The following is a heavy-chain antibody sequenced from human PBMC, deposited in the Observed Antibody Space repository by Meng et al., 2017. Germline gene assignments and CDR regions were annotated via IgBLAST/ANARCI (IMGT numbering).Heavy chain of an antibody. D-gene: IGHD2-21*02. J-gene: IGHJ4*02. CDR1: GYTFTSYA. Sequence: VQLLQSGAEVKKPGASVKVSCKASGYTFTSYAMHWVRQAPGQRLEWMGWINAGNGNTKYSQKFQGRVTITRDTSASTAYMELSSLRSEDTAVYYCARDLGAGVVTAINYWGQGTLVTVSS. CDR2: INAGNGNT. CDR3: ARDLGAGVVTAINY. V-gene: IGHV1-3*01.